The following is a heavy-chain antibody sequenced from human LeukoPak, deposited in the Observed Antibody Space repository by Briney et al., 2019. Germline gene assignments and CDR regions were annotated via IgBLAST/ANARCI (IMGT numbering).Heavy chain of an antibody. CDR1: GGSIGSGNFY. V-gene: IGHV4-30-4*08. CDR2: IHYSGST. J-gene: IGHJ5*02. Sequence: SETLSLTCTVSGGSIGSGNFYWNWIRQPPGEGLEWIGNIHYSGSTYVNPSLKSRLSMSVDTSSNQFSLKLRSVTAADTAVYYCARGKVFDPCGPGTLVTVSS. CDR3: ARGKVFDP.